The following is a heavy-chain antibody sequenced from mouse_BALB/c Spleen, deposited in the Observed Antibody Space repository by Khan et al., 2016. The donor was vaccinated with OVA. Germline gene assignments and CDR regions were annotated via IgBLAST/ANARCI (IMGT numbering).Heavy chain of an antibody. CDR2: ISSGGSYT. CDR1: GFTFSNYA. Sequence: EVELVESGGGLVKPGGSLKFSCAASGFTFSNYAMSWVRQTPEKRLEWVATISSGGSYTYSPDSVKGRFTISRDNANNTLYLQMSSLRSEDTAMYYCARTPGYYGSNYFDYWGQGTTLTVSS. D-gene: IGHD1-1*01. CDR3: ARTPGYYGSNYFDY. V-gene: IGHV5-9-3*01. J-gene: IGHJ2*01.